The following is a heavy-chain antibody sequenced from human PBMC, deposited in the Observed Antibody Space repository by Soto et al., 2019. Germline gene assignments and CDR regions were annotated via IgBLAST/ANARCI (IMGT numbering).Heavy chain of an antibody. Sequence: AASVKVSCKASGYTFTSYAMHWVRQAPGQGLEWMGGIIPIFGTADYAQKFHGRVTITADESTSTAYMELSSLRSEDTAVYYCARGITGTVTYYYGLDVWGQGTTVTVSS. CDR3: ARGITGTVTYYYGLDV. CDR2: IIPIFGTA. D-gene: IGHD1-20*01. V-gene: IGHV1-69*13. J-gene: IGHJ6*02. CDR1: GYTFTSYA.